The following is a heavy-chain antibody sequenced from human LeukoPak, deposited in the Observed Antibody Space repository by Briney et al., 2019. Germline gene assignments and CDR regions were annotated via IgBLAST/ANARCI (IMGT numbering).Heavy chain of an antibody. Sequence: SETLSLTCAVSGGSISSSNWWSWVRQPPGKGLEWIGEIYHSGSTNYNPSLKSRVTISVDTSKNQFSLKLSSVTAADTAVYYCARVGEMATIDYWGQGTLVTVSS. J-gene: IGHJ4*02. CDR2: IYHSGST. CDR1: GGSISSSNW. CDR3: ARVGEMATIDY. D-gene: IGHD5-24*01. V-gene: IGHV4-4*02.